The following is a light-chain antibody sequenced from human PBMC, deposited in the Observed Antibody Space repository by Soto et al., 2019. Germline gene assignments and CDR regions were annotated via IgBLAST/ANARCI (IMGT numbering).Light chain of an antibody. CDR3: SSYTSSSTPWV. CDR2: DVS. J-gene: IGLJ3*02. V-gene: IGLV2-14*01. CDR1: SSDVGGYNY. Sequence: QSALTQPASVSGSPGQSITISCTGTSSDVGGYNYVSWYQQYPGKAPKLMIYDVSNRPSGVSNRFSGSKSGNTASLTISGLQAEDEADYYCSSYTSSSTPWVFGGGTKVTVL.